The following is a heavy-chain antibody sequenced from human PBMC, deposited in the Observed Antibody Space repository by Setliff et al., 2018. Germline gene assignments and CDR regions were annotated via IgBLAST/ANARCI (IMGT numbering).Heavy chain of an antibody. CDR3: ARAFDSSGYYGESHTHYFDN. J-gene: IGHJ4*02. V-gene: IGHV4-4*08. D-gene: IGHD3-22*01. Sequence: SETLSLTCTVSGGSISSYYWSWIRQPPWKGLEWIGYIYTSGSTNYNPSLKSRVTISLNTSKNQISLTLSSVTAADTAVYYCARAFDSSGYYGESHTHYFDNWGQGTLVTVSS. CDR2: IYTSGST. CDR1: GGSISSYY.